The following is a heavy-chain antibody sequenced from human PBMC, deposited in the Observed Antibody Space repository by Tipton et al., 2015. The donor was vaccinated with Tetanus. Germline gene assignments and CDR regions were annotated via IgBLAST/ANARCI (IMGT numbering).Heavy chain of an antibody. D-gene: IGHD4-17*01. Sequence: SGFTFSSYGVHWVRQAPGKGLEWVTVIWYDGSNKYYADSVKGRFTISRDNSKNTVYLQMNSLRAEDTAVYYCARDRDDYGDYAPGFDYWGQGTLVTVSS. J-gene: IGHJ4*02. CDR2: IWYDGSNK. CDR3: ARDRDDYGDYAPGFDY. V-gene: IGHV3-33*01. CDR1: GFTFSSYG.